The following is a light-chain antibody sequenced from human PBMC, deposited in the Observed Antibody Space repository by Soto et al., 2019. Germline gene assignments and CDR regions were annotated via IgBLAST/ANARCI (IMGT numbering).Light chain of an antibody. CDR3: SSYTSVSIVVI. CDR1: SSDIGGYNF. V-gene: IGLV2-14*01. J-gene: IGLJ2*01. Sequence: QSALTQPASVSGSPGQSITISCTGNSSDIGGYNFVSWYQHHPGKAPKLIIYEVKNRPSGVSNRFSGSKSGNTASLSISDLQADDEADYYCSSYTSVSIVVIFGGGTKLTVL. CDR2: EVK.